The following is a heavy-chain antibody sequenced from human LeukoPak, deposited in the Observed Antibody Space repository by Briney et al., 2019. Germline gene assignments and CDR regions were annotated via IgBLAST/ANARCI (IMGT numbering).Heavy chain of an antibody. Sequence: GASVKVSCKASGGTFSSYAISWVRQAPGQGLEWMGRIIPILGIANYAQKFQGRVTITADKSTSTAYIELSSLRSEDTAVYYCAREVGEVHPRPGGYGSGRRVIYYYYGMDVWGQGTTVTVSS. D-gene: IGHD3-10*01. CDR3: AREVGEVHPRPGGYGSGRRVIYYYYGMDV. CDR1: GGTFSSYA. V-gene: IGHV1-69*04. J-gene: IGHJ6*02. CDR2: IIPILGIA.